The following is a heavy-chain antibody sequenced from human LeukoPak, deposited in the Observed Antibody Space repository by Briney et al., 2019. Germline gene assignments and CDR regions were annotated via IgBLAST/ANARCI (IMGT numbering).Heavy chain of an antibody. D-gene: IGHD4-17*01. CDR3: ARRTTVTTTGDY. V-gene: IGHV3-30-3*01. J-gene: IGHJ4*02. CDR2: ISYDGSNK. CDR1: GFTFSSYA. Sequence: GGSLRLSWAASGFTFSSYAMHWVRQAPGKGLEWVAVISYDGSNKYYADSVKGRFTISRDNSKNTLYLQMNSLRAEDTAVYYCARRTTVTTTGDYWGQGTLVTVSS.